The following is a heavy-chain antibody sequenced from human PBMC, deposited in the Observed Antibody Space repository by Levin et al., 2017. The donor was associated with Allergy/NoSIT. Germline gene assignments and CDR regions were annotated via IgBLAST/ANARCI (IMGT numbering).Heavy chain of an antibody. J-gene: IGHJ4*01. D-gene: IGHD3-10*01. V-gene: IGHV3-30*18. CDR2: ISYDGSAK. CDR1: GFILSNYG. CDR3: ANDRDEAKGTNYFDY. Sequence: GGSLRLSCAASGFILSNYGMHWVRQAPGKGLEWVAMISYDGSAKYYADSVKGRFTISRDSSKNTLYLQMNSLTAEDTAMYYCANDRDEAKGTNYFDYWGHGTRVTVSS.